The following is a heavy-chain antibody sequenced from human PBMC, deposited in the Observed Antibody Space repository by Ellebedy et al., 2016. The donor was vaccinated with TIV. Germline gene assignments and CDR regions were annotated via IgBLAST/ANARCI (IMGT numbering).Heavy chain of an antibody. V-gene: IGHV5-10-1*01. Sequence: GESLKISXQGSGYSFTSFWISWVRQMPGKGLEWMGRIDPSDSHTTYSPSFQGHVTISVDKSINAAYLQWTSLQASDTAIYYCARGFCSGGSCSLKVLDHWGQGTLVTVSS. D-gene: IGHD2-15*01. CDR2: IDPSDSHT. CDR3: ARGFCSGGSCSLKVLDH. CDR1: GYSFTSFW. J-gene: IGHJ4*02.